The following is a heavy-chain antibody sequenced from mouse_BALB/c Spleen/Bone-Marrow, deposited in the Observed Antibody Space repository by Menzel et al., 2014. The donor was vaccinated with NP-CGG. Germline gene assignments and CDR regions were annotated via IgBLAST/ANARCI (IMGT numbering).Heavy chain of an antibody. CDR2: IDPSDSYT. D-gene: IGHD2-2*01. J-gene: IGHJ1*01. CDR1: GYTFTSYW. Sequence: QVQLQQSGTELVKPGASVKLSCKASGYTFTSYWMHWVKQRPGQGLEWIGEIDPSDSYTNYNQKFKGKATLTVDKSSSTAYMQLSSLTSEDSAVYYCARGGNGYDGYLYFDVLGAGATVDVSS. V-gene: IGHV1-69*02. CDR3: ARGGNGYDGYLYFDV.